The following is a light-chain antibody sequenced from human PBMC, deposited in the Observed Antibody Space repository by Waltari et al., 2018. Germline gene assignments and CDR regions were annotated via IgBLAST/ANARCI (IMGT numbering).Light chain of an antibody. J-gene: IGKJ1*01. CDR3: QKYGTLPAT. Sequence: IVLTQSPGTLSLSPGERATLSCRASQRVSRTLAWYQQKPGQAPRLLIYDASIRATGIPDRFSGSGSGTDFSLTISRLEPEDFAVYYCQKYGTLPATFGQGTKVEIK. CDR2: DAS. V-gene: IGKV3-20*01. CDR1: QRVSRT.